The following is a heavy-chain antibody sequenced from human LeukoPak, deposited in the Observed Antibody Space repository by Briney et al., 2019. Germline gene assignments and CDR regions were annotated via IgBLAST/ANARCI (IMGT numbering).Heavy chain of an antibody. CDR2: IYYSGST. V-gene: IGHV4-59*11. D-gene: IGHD6-19*01. Sequence: SETLSLTCTVSGGSISSHYWSWIRQPPGKGLEWIGYIYYSGSTNYNPSLKSRVTISVDTSKNQFSLKLSSVTAADTAVYYCARESSSGWNRGRAFDIWGQGTMVTVSS. CDR3: ARESSSGWNRGRAFDI. CDR1: GGSISSHY. J-gene: IGHJ3*02.